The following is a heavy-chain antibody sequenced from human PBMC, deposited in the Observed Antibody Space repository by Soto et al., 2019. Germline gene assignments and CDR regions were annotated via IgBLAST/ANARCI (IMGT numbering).Heavy chain of an antibody. CDR2: IYYTGDT. CDR1: CDSLRSSYHY. J-gene: IGHJ4*02. V-gene: IGHV4-39*01. D-gene: IGHD2-8*01. CDR3: VRVEMYAGEFTPNFDR. Sequence: QLHEPGPGQVKSSETLSLTCTVSCDSLRSSYHYWGWIRQSPVQVLEWIGRIYYTGDTYYNPSIKSRVSISVDMATNEISLRLRAESVADTTVYYCVRVEMYAGEFTPNFDRWGQGALVTVSS.